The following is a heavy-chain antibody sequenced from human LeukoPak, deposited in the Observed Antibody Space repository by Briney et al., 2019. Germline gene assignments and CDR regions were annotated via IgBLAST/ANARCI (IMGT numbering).Heavy chain of an antibody. CDR3: ARHVRYCSGCNCYYFDY. V-gene: IGHV5-51*01. D-gene: IGHD2-15*01. CDR1: GYSFTSYW. CDR2: IYPGDSDT. Sequence: GESLKISCKGSGYSFTSYWIGWVRQMPGKGLEWMGIIYPGDSDTRYSPSFQGQVTISADKSISTAYLQWSSLKASDTAMYYCARHVRYCSGCNCYYFDYWGQGTLVTVSS. J-gene: IGHJ4*02.